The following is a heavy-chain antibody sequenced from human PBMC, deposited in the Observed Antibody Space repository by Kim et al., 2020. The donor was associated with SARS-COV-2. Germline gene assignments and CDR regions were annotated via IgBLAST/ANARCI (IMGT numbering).Heavy chain of an antibody. D-gene: IGHD5-18*01. CDR2: ISYDGSNK. V-gene: IGHV3-30*04. CDR1: GFTFSSYA. J-gene: IGHJ4*02. CDR3: ARDLRYSYDY. Sequence: GGSLRLSCAASGFTFSSYAMHWVRQAPGKGLEWVAVISYDGSNKYYVDSVKGRFTISRDNSKNTLYLQMNSLRAEDTAVYYCARDLRYSYDYWGQGTLVT.